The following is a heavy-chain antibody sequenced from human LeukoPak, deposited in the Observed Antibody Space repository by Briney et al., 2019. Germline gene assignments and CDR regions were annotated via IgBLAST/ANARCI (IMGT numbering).Heavy chain of an antibody. V-gene: IGHV1-18*01. CDR3: ARVIFGDYYYDSSGYPDY. J-gene: IGHJ4*02. Sequence: ASVKVSCKASGYTFTSYGISWVRQGPGQGLEWMGWISAYNGNTNYAQKLQGRVTMTTDTSTSTAYMELRSLRSDDTAVYYCARVIFGDYYYDSSGYPDYWGQGTLVTVSS. CDR2: ISAYNGNT. CDR1: GYTFTSYG. D-gene: IGHD3-22*01.